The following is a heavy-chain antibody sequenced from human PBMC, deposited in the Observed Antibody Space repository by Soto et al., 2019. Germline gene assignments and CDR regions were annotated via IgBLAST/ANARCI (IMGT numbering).Heavy chain of an antibody. V-gene: IGHV3-23*01. CDR1: GFAFGAYA. D-gene: IGHD2-2*01. J-gene: IGHJ5*02. CDR3: AKDPVPQLLPSWWFDP. CDR2: LSGAGGNT. Sequence: EVQLLESGGGLVQPGGSLRLSCAASGFAFGAYAMTWVRQAPGKGLEWVSALSGAGGNTYYADSVKGRFTVSRDNSKKMLYLEMNSLRVEDTAIYYCAKDPVPQLLPSWWFDPWGQGTRVTVSS.